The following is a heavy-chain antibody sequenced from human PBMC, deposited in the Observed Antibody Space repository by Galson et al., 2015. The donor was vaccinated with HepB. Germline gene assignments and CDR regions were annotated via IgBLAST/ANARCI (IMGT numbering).Heavy chain of an antibody. CDR1: GFTFSSYG. D-gene: IGHD3-3*01. J-gene: IGHJ4*02. CDR3: AKGGGAGRIFGVASDY. V-gene: IGHV3-30*18. Sequence: SLRLSCAASGFTFSSYGMHWVRQAPGKGLGWVAVISYDGSNKYYADSVKGRFTISRDNSKNTLYLQMNSLRAEDTAVYYCAKGGGAGRIFGVASDYWGQGTLVTVSS. CDR2: ISYDGSNK.